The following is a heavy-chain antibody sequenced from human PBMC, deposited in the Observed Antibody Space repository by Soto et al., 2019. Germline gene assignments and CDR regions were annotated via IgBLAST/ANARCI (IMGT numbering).Heavy chain of an antibody. D-gene: IGHD6-13*01. CDR1: GGSISSSSYY. Sequence: QLQLQESGPGLVKPSETLSLTCTVSGGSISSSSYYWGWIRQPPGKGLEWIGSIYYSGSTYYNPSLKIRVTISVDTSKNQFSLKLSSVTAADTAVYYCARQFRSSSSWYGWFDPWGQGTLVTVSS. J-gene: IGHJ5*02. CDR3: ARQFRSSSSWYGWFDP. CDR2: IYYSGST. V-gene: IGHV4-39*01.